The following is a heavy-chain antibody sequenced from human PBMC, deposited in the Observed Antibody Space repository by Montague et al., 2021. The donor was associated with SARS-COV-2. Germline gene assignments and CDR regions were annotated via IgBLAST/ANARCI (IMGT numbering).Heavy chain of an antibody. CDR3: ARVVELDVFSVYYYGLDV. CDR2: MHYRGGT. D-gene: IGHD5/OR15-5a*01. CDR1: GGSLSSFN. V-gene: IGHV4-59*01. J-gene: IGHJ6*02. Sequence: SETLSLTCSVSGGSLSSFNWCSLLRLPGKRLEYIGYMHYRGGTTLCPSLNSRVSILLDTAKNKFFLDLRSVMTADTAAYYCARVVELDVFSVYYYGLDVGGQETTAT.